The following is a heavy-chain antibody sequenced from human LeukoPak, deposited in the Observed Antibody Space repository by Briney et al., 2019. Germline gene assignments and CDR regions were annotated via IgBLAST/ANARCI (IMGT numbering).Heavy chain of an antibody. CDR3: ARENSEYYYDSSGYAFDI. V-gene: IGHV3-53*01. J-gene: IGHJ3*02. D-gene: IGHD3-22*01. Sequence: GGSLRLSCAASGFTVSSNYMSWVRQAPGKGLEWVSVIYSGGSTYYADSGKGGFTISRDNSKNTLYLQMNSLRAEDTAVYYCARENSEYYYDSSGYAFDIWGQGTMVTVSS. CDR1: GFTVSSNY. CDR2: IYSGGST.